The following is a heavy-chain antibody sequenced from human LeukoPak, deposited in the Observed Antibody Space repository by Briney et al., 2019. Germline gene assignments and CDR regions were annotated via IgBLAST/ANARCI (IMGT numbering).Heavy chain of an antibody. CDR2: ISWSSGII. D-gene: IGHD4-23*01. Sequence: PGGSLRLSCAASGFTFDDHGMHWVRQAPGKGLEWVSGISWSSGIIGYADSVKGRFTISRDNAKNSLYLQMNSLRAEDTAVYYCARDGASAAGNSYYFDYWGQGTLVTVSS. CDR1: GFTFDDHG. V-gene: IGHV3-9*01. J-gene: IGHJ4*02. CDR3: ARDGASAAGNSYYFDY.